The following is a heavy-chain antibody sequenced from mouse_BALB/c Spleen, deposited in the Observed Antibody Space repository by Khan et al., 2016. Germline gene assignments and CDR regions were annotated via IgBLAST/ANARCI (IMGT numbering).Heavy chain of an antibody. CDR2: ISYDGSN. Sequence: EVELVESGPGLVKPSQSLSLTCSVTGYSITSGYYWNWIRQFPGNKLEWMGYISYDGSNNYNPSLKNRISITPDTSNNPFVLKLNSVTTEDAATDYCSRAGLGRGCFDVWGAGTTVTVSS. CDR3: SRAGLGRGCFDV. J-gene: IGHJ1*01. D-gene: IGHD3-3*01. V-gene: IGHV3-6*02. CDR1: GYSITSGYY.